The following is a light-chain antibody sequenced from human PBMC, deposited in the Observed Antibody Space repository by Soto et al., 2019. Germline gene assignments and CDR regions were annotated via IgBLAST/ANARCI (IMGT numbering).Light chain of an antibody. CDR2: RND. CDR3: AASDDSLSALV. Sequence: QSVLTQPPSASGTPGQRVTISCSGSSSNIESNYVYWYQQLPGSAPKLLIYRNDQRPSGVPDRFSGSKSGTSASLAISGLRSEDEADYYCAASDDSLSALVFGGGTKVTVL. J-gene: IGLJ3*02. CDR1: SSNIESNY. V-gene: IGLV1-47*01.